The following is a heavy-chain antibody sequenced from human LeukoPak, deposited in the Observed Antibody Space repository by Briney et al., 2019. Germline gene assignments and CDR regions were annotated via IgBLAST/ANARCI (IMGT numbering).Heavy chain of an antibody. V-gene: IGHV3-30*18. J-gene: IGHJ4*02. CDR2: ISYDGSNK. CDR1: GFTFSGYG. CDR3: AKCIVGATAPFDY. Sequence: GGTLRLSCAASGFTFSGYGMHWVRQAPGKGLEWVAVISYDGSNKYYADSVKGRFTISRDNSKNTLYLQMNSLRAEDTAVYYCAKCIVGATAPFDYWGQGTLVTVSS. D-gene: IGHD1-26*01.